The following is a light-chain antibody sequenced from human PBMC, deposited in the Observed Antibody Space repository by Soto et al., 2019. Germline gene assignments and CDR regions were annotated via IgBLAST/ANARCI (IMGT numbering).Light chain of an antibody. CDR3: AAWDDSLNGYV. CDR2: SNN. Sequence: QSVLTQPTSASGTPGQRVTISCSGSSSNIGSNTVNWYQQLPGTAPKLLIYSNNHRPSGVPDRFSGSKSGTSASLAISGLQSEDEADYYCAAWDDSLNGYVFGPGTKLTVL. V-gene: IGLV1-44*01. CDR1: SSNIGSNT. J-gene: IGLJ1*01.